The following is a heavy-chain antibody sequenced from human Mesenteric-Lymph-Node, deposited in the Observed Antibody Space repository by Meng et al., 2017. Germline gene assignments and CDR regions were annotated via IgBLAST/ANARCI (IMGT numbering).Heavy chain of an antibody. Sequence: QVPLVKSGDEVKKPGASVKVSCKASGGTFSSYAINWVRQATGQGLEWMGWMNPNSGNTGYAQKFQGRVTMTRNTSISTAYMELSSLRSEDTAVYYCARARTQQLVPFDYWGQGTLVTVSS. V-gene: IGHV1-8*02. CDR2: MNPNSGNT. CDR1: GGTFSSYA. CDR3: ARARTQQLVPFDY. J-gene: IGHJ4*02. D-gene: IGHD6-13*01.